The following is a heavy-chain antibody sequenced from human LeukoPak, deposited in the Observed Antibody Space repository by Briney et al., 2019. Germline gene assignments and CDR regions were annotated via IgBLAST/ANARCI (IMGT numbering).Heavy chain of an antibody. CDR2: ISYDGSIK. V-gene: IGHV3-30*18. Sequence: PGGSLRLSSTASGFTFISSGMHWVRQAPGKGLEWVAVISYDGSIKYYADSVKGRFTISRDNSRNTLYLQMNSLRAEDTAVYYCAKDSVAGGSGTIVGYWGQGTLVTVSS. CDR1: GFTFISSG. CDR3: AKDSVAGGSGTIVGY. D-gene: IGHD3-10*01. J-gene: IGHJ4*02.